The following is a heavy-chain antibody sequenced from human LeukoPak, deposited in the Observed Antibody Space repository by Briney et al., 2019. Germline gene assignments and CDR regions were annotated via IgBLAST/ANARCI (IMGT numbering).Heavy chain of an antibody. CDR2: ISDNSAYI. CDR3: ARDPAPHSAHLPHFDY. CDR1: GGSISSNY. V-gene: IGHV3-21*01. D-gene: IGHD5-18*01. Sequence: ETLSLTCTVSGGSISSNYWSWIQQPPGKGLEWVSSISDNSAYIYHADSLQGRFTTSRDNAKNSLFLQMSSLRADDTAVYYCARDPAPHSAHLPHFDYWGQGILVTVSS. J-gene: IGHJ4*02.